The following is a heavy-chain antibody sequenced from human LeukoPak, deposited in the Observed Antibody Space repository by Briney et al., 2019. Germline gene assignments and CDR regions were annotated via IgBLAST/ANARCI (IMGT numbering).Heavy chain of an antibody. J-gene: IGHJ4*01. V-gene: IGHV3-7*01. D-gene: IGHD6-25*01. Sequence: GGSPRLSCAASGFTFSTYWMSWVRQAPGKGLELVANIKQDGSEKYYVDSVKGRFTISRDNAKNSLYLQVSSLRAEDTAVYYCAINQRRLYYWGPGTLVTVSS. CDR2: IKQDGSEK. CDR1: GFTFSTYW. CDR3: AINQRRLYY.